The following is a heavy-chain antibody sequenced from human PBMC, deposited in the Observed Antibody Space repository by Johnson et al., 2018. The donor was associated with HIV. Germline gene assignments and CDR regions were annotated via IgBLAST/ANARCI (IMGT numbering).Heavy chain of an antibody. D-gene: IGHD2-15*01. Sequence: VQLVESGGGLVQPGGSLRLSCAASGFTFSSYDMHWVRQVTGKGLEWVSAIGTISDTFYPDSVKGRFTISRDNAKNSLYLQMNSLRAEDTAVYVCAGRGDAFDIWGQGTMLTVSS. V-gene: IGHV3-13*01. CDR3: AGRGDAFDI. J-gene: IGHJ3*02. CDR1: GFTFSSYD. CDR2: IGTISDT.